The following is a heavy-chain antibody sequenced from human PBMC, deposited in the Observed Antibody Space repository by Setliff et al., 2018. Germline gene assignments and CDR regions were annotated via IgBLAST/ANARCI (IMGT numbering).Heavy chain of an antibody. CDR1: GYTFTGYY. D-gene: IGHD3-3*01. CDR3: FWSGYLKGGYFDY. Sequence: ASVKVSCKASGYTFTGYYMHWVRQAPGQGLEWMGWINPNSGGTNYAQKFQGWVTMTRDTSISTAYMELSRLRSDDTAVYYNFWSGYLKGGYFDYWGQGTLVTVSS. V-gene: IGHV1-2*04. J-gene: IGHJ4*02. CDR2: INPNSGGT.